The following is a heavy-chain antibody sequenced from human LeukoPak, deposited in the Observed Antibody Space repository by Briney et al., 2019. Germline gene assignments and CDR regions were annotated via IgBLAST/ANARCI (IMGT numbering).Heavy chain of an antibody. CDR1: GGSIISYY. V-gene: IGHV4-4*07. J-gene: IGHJ5*02. CDR3: ARDRTYYCDGSGYYLFDP. D-gene: IGHD3-22*01. CDR2: IYTSGST. Sequence: PSETLSLTCTVSGGSIISYYWSWIRQPAGKGLEWIGRIYTSGSTNYNPSLKSRVTMSVDTSKNQFSLKLSSVTAADTAVYYCARDRTYYCDGSGYYLFDPWGQGTLVTVSS.